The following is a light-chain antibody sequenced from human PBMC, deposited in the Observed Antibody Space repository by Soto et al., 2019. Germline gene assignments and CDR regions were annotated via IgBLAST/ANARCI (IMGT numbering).Light chain of an antibody. CDR3: QQSYSTPRT. CDR2: AAS. V-gene: IGKV1-39*01. Sequence: DIQMTPSPSSLSASVGDRVTITCRASQSIISYLNWYQQKPGKDPKLLIYAASSLQSGVPSRFSGSGSGTDFTLTISSLQPEDFATYYCQQSYSTPRTFGQGTKVEIK. CDR1: QSIISY. J-gene: IGKJ1*01.